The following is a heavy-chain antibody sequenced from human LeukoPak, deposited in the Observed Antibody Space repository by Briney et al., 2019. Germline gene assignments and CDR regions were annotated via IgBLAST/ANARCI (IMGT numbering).Heavy chain of an antibody. Sequence: GGSLRLSCAASGFTFSSYWMSWVRQAPGKGLEWVAVISYDGSNKYYADSVKGRFTISRDNSKNTLYLQMNSLRAEDTAVYYCARDSPDSSGWYDYWGQGTLVAVSS. D-gene: IGHD6-19*01. J-gene: IGHJ4*02. CDR2: ISYDGSNK. CDR3: ARDSPDSSGWYDY. CDR1: GFTFSSYW. V-gene: IGHV3-30*03.